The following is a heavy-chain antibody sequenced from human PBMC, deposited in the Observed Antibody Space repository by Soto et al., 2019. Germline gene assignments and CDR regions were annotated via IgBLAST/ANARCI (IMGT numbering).Heavy chain of an antibody. Sequence: SETLSLTCSVSGGSISSSYWSWVRQPPGKGLEYIGYIYYRGSANYNPSLKSRVTVSVDTSKNQFSLKLTSVTAADTAVYYCASRITGGGSYYFDHWGQGTLVTVSS. V-gene: IGHV4-59*01. CDR2: IYYRGSA. CDR1: GGSISSSY. J-gene: IGHJ4*02. CDR3: ASRITGGGSYYFDH. D-gene: IGHD1-20*01.